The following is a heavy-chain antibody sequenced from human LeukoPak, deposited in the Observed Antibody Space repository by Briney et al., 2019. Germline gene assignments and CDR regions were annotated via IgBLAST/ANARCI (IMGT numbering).Heavy chain of an antibody. CDR1: GFTVSNNF. Sequence: GGSLRLSCAASGFTVSNNFMTWVRQAPGKGLEWLSVIYSDGRTYYADSVKDRFTISRDNSKNTLYLQMNSLRAEDTAVYYCARGLSSGWYSTGYYYGMDVWGQGTTVTVSS. CDR3: ARGLSSGWYSTGYYYGMDV. D-gene: IGHD6-19*01. J-gene: IGHJ6*02. CDR2: IYSDGRT. V-gene: IGHV3-66*01.